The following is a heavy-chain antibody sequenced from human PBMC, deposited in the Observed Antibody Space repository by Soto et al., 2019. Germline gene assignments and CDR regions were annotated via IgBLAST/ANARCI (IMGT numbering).Heavy chain of an antibody. V-gene: IGHV4-59*01. Sequence: PSETLSLTCTVSGASITSDYWSWIRQPPGKGLEWIGYVYNSGSTDYNPALKSRVTISVDTSKNQFSLKLSSVTAADTAVYYCARDKGIYSGYDWDAFDIWGQGTMVTVSS. CDR2: VYNSGST. D-gene: IGHD5-12*01. CDR1: GASITSDY. CDR3: ARDKGIYSGYDWDAFDI. J-gene: IGHJ3*02.